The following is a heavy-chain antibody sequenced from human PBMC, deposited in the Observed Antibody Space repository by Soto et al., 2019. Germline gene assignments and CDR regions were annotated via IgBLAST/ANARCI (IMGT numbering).Heavy chain of an antibody. CDR3: ARGVYSYAQFDY. CDR1: GHTFTSYY. D-gene: IGHD5-18*01. CDR2: INPSGGST. Sequence: ASGRVSCKASGHTFTSYYMHLVRQAPGQGLEWMGIINPSGGSTSYAQKFQGRVTITADESTSTAYMELSSLRSEDTAVYSCARGVYSYAQFDYWGQGTLVTVSS. J-gene: IGHJ4*02. V-gene: IGHV1-46*01.